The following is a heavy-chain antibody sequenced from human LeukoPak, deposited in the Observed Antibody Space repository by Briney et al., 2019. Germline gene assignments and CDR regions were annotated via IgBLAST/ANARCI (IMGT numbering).Heavy chain of an antibody. CDR3: ARGGDILTGYYPFASDY. J-gene: IGHJ4*02. Sequence: PSETLSLTCAVYGGSFSGYYRSWIRQPPGKGLEWIGEINHSGSTNYNPSLKSRVTISVDTSKNQFSLKLSSVTAADTAVYYCARGGDILTGYYPFASDYWGQGTLVTVSS. CDR2: INHSGST. V-gene: IGHV4-34*01. D-gene: IGHD3-9*01. CDR1: GGSFSGYY.